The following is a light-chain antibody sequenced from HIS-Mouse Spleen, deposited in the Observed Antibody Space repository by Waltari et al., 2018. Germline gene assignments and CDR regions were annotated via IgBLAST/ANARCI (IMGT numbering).Light chain of an antibody. CDR1: SSDGGGYNY. J-gene: IGLJ2*01. CDR2: EVS. Sequence: QSALTQPPSASGSPGQSVTISCTGTSSDGGGYNYVSWYQQHPGKAPKPMIYEVSKRPSGVPDRFSGSKSGNTASLTVSGLQAEDEADYYCSSYAGSNNHVVFGGGTKLTVL. CDR3: SSYAGSNNHVV. V-gene: IGLV2-8*01.